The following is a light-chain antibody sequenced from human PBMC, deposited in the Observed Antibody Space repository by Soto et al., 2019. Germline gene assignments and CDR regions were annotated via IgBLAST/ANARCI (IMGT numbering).Light chain of an antibody. Sequence: DIQMTQSPSTLFPSVGDRATIPGRASRSISSWLAWYQQKPGKAPKLLIYKASSLESGVPSRFSGSGSGTEFTLTISSLQPDDFATYYCQQYNSYPSFGGGTKVEIK. CDR1: RSISSW. J-gene: IGKJ4*01. CDR2: KAS. V-gene: IGKV1-5*03. CDR3: QQYNSYPS.